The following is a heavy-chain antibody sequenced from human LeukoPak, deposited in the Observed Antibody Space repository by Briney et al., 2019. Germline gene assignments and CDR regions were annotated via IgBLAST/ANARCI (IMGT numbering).Heavy chain of an antibody. CDR1: GFTFSSYG. J-gene: IGHJ4*02. V-gene: IGHV3-21*01. D-gene: IGHD3-22*01. CDR3: ARDPYGSSGSYYVT. Sequence: GGSLRLSCAASGFTFSSYGMNWVRQAPGEGLEWVSSIGTSGSYIYYTDSVKGRVTISRDTAKNSLYLQMNSPRADDTAVYYCARDPYGSSGSYYVTWGQGTLVTVSS. CDR2: IGTSGSYI.